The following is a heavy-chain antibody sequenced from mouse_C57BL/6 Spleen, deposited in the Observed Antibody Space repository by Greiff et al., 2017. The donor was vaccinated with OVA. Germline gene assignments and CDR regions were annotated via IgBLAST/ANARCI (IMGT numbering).Heavy chain of an antibody. D-gene: IGHD4-1*01. Sequence: QVQLKQSGPELVKPGASVTISCTASGYAFSSSWMNWVKQRPGKGLEWLGRIYPGDGDTNYNGKFKGKATLTADNSSSTAYMQLSSLTSEDSAVYFCARETNWGDWYFDVWGTGTTVTVSS. V-gene: IGHV1-82*01. CDR1: GYAFSSSW. CDR3: ARETNWGDWYFDV. CDR2: IYPGDGDT. J-gene: IGHJ1*03.